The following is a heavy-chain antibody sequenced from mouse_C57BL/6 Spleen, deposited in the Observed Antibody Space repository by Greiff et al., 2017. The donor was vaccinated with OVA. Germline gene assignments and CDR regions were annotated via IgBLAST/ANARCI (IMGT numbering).Heavy chain of an antibody. CDR1: GYTFTSSW. CDR2: IDPSDSYT. V-gene: IGHV1-69*01. CDR3: AREGLNYAMDY. J-gene: IGHJ4*01. D-gene: IGHD2-4*01. Sequence: QVQLQQSGAELVMPGASVKLSCKASGYTFTSSWMHWVKQRPGQGLEWIGEIDPSDSYTNYNQKFKGKSTLTVDKSASTAYMQLSSLTSEDSAVYYCAREGLNYAMDYWGQGTSVTVSS.